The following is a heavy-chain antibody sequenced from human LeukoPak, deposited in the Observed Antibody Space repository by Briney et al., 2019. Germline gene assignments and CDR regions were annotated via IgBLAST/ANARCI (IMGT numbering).Heavy chain of an antibody. CDR2: ISGSGTNQ. Sequence: GGSLRLSCAASGFTFSNFYMSWFRQAPGKGLEWLSYISGSGTNQHYAASVRGRFTISRDNAENSLSLQMDSLRAEDTAVYYCARPVSPNYFYYMDVWGKGTTVTVSS. CDR1: GFTFSNFY. J-gene: IGHJ6*03. D-gene: IGHD4-11*01. CDR3: ARPVSPNYFYYMDV. V-gene: IGHV3-11*01.